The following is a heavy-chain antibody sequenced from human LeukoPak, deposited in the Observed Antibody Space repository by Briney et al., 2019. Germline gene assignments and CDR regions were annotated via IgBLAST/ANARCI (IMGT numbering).Heavy chain of an antibody. CDR2: IIPIFGTA. J-gene: IGHJ6*03. Sequence: GASVKVSCKASGGTFSSYAISWVRQAPGQGLEWMGGIIPIFGTANYAQKFQGRVTITADESTSTAYMELSSLRSEDTAVYYCAAAVAGLYYYYYYMDVWGKGTTVTISS. D-gene: IGHD6-19*01. V-gene: IGHV1-69*13. CDR1: GGTFSSYA. CDR3: AAAVAGLYYYYYYMDV.